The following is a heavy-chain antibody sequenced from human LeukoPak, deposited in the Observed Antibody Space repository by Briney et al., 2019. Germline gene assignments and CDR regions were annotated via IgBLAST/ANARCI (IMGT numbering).Heavy chain of an antibody. CDR1: GYTFTSYG. Sequence: GASVKVSCKASGYTFTSYGISWVRQAPGQGLEWMGWISAYNGNTNYAQKLQGRVTMTTDTSTSTAYMELRSLRSDDTAVYYCARDLVVVPAATSIGNWFDPWGQGTLVTVSS. CDR2: ISAYNGNT. D-gene: IGHD2-2*01. J-gene: IGHJ5*02. V-gene: IGHV1-18*01. CDR3: ARDLVVVPAATSIGNWFDP.